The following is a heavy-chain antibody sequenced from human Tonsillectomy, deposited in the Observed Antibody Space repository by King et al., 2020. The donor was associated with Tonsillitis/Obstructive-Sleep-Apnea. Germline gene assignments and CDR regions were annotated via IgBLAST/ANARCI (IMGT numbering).Heavy chain of an antibody. CDR2: IYYSGST. CDR1: GGSISSGGYY. V-gene: IGHV4-31*03. J-gene: IGHJ1*01. CDR3: ASHENYYDSSGYYNGKKAEYFQH. Sequence: LQLQESGPGLVKPSQTLSLTCTVSGGSISSGGYYWSWIRQHPGKGLEWIGYIYYSGSTYYNPSLKSRVTISVDTSKNQFSLKLSSVTAADTAGYYCASHENYYDSSGYYNGKKAEYFQHWGQGTLVTVSS. D-gene: IGHD3-22*01.